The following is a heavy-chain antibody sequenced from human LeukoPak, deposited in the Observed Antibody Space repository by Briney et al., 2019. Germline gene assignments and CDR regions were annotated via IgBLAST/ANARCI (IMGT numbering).Heavy chain of an antibody. CDR1: GFTFSTYA. V-gene: IGHV3-23*01. CDR3: AKDLAYDSTDYHVVFDC. Sequence: GGSLRLSCAASGFTFSTYAMSWVRQAPGKGLEWVSAISGSGDRTYHAASVKGRFTTSRDNSKNTLYLQMNSLRAEDTAIYYCAKDLAYDSTDYHVVFDCWGQGTLVTVSS. CDR2: ISGSGDRT. D-gene: IGHD3-22*01. J-gene: IGHJ4*02.